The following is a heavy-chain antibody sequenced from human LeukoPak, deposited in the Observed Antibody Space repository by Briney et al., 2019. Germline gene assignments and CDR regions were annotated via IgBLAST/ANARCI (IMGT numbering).Heavy chain of an antibody. J-gene: IGHJ4*02. CDR1: GGSISSYY. CDR2: IYTSGST. D-gene: IGHD3-3*01. V-gene: IGHV4-4*07. Sequence: SEILSLTCTVSGGSISSYYWSWIRQPAGKGLEWIGRIYTSGSTNYNPSLKSRVTMSVDTSKNQFSLKLSSVTAADTAVYYCARVLRLGINYYFDYWGQGTLVTVSS. CDR3: ARVLRLGINYYFDY.